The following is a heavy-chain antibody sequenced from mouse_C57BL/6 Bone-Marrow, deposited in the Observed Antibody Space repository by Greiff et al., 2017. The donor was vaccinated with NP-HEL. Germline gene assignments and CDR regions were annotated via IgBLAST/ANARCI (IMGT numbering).Heavy chain of an antibody. Sequence: EVKLVESGGGLVQPGGSLKLSCAASGFTFSDYGMAWVRQAPRKGPEWVAFLSNLAYSIYYADTVTGRFTISRENAKNTLYLEMSSLRSEDTAMYYCARHSLCYAMDYWGQGTSVTVSS. CDR3: ARHSLCYAMDY. CDR2: LSNLAYSI. V-gene: IGHV5-15*01. CDR1: GFTFSDYG. D-gene: IGHD1-1*02. J-gene: IGHJ4*01.